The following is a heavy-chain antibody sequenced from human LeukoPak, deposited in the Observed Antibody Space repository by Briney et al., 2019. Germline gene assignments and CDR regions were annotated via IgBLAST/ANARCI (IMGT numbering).Heavy chain of an antibody. CDR2: IYTSGST. V-gene: IGHV4-61*02. J-gene: IGHJ4*02. D-gene: IGHD1-14*01. Sequence: ASQTLSLTCTVSGGFISSGSYYWSWIRQPAGKGLEWIGRIYTSGSTNYNPSLKSRVTISVDTSKNQFSLKLSSVTAADTAVYYCASSLGTTTDFDYWGQGTLVTVSS. CDR3: ASSLGTTTDFDY. CDR1: GGFISSGSYY.